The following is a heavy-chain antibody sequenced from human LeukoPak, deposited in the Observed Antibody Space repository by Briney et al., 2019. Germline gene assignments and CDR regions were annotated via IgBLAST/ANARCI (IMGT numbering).Heavy chain of an antibody. V-gene: IGHV3-21*04. Sequence: GGSLRLSCAASGFTFSSYSMNWVRQAPGKGLEWVSSISSSSSYIYYADSVKGRFTISRDNAKNSLYLQMNSLRAEDTAVYYCATDKSGSYAAFDIWGQGTMVTVSS. CDR1: GFTFSSYS. CDR3: ATDKSGSYAAFDI. CDR2: ISSSSSYI. D-gene: IGHD1-26*01. J-gene: IGHJ3*02.